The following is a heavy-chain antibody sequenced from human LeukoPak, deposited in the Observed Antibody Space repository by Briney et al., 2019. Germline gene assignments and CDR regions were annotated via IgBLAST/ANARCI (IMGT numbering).Heavy chain of an antibody. J-gene: IGHJ4*02. CDR2: INSDGSST. D-gene: IGHD3-22*01. CDR1: GFTFSSYW. Sequence: GSLRLSCAASGFTFSSYWMHWVRQAPGKGLVWVSRINSDGSSTSYADSVKGRFTISRDNAKNTLYLQMNSLRDEDTVVYYCASPYYYDSSGYLHYWGQGTLVTV. CDR3: ASPYYYDSSGYLHY. V-gene: IGHV3-74*01.